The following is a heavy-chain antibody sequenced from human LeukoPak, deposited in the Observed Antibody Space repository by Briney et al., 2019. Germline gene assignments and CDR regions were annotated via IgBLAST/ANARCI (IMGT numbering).Heavy chain of an antibody. D-gene: IGHD2-21*02. CDR1: GFTFNNYA. Sequence: GASLRLSCAASGFTFNNYAMSWVRQAPGKGLEWVSTISGSSGSTYYADSVKGRFTISRDNSKNTLYLQMNSLRAEDTAVYYCAKRMGDGSSRFFDYWDQGTLVTVSS. CDR3: AKRMGDGSSRFFDY. J-gene: IGHJ4*02. V-gene: IGHV3-23*01. CDR2: ISGSSGST.